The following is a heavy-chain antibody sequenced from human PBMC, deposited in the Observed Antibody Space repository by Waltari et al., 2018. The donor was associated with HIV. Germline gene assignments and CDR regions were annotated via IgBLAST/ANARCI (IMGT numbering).Heavy chain of an antibody. CDR3: ARGYDSSYYYYGMDV. D-gene: IGHD3-22*01. CDR2: INHSGST. Sequence: QVQLQQWGAGLLKPSETLPLPCAVYGGSFCGYSWSWIRTPPGMGLEWIGEINHSGSTNYNPSLKSRVTISVDTSKNQFSLKLSSVTAADTAVYYCARGYDSSYYYYGMDVWGQGTTVTVSS. V-gene: IGHV4-34*01. J-gene: IGHJ6*02. CDR1: GGSFCGYS.